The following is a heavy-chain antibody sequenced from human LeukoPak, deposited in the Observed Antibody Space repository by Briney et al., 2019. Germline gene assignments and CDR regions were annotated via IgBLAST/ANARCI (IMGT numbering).Heavy chain of an antibody. CDR3: ARVISGTWLWF. CDR1: GGTFSSYA. V-gene: IGHV1-69*04. CDR2: IIPTLEVA. Sequence: SVKVSCKASGGTFSSYAITWVRQAPGLGLEWMGRIIPTLEVANCAQKFQGRVTITADKSTSTAYMELSSLRPEDTAVYYCARVISGTWLWFWGQGTLVTVTS. J-gene: IGHJ4*02. D-gene: IGHD1-14*01.